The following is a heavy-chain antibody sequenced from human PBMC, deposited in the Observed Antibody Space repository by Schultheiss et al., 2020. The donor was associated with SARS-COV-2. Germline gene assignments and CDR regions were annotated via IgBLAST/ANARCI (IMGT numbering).Heavy chain of an antibody. CDR2: IYSGGST. CDR3: ARVSLSVYYFDY. J-gene: IGHJ4*02. CDR1: GFTVSSNY. D-gene: IGHD3-16*01. Sequence: GESLKISCAASGFTVSSNYMSWVRQAPGKGLEWVSVIYSGGSTYYADSVKGRFTISRDNSKNTLYLQMNSLRAEDTAVYYCARVSLSVYYFDYWGQGTLVTVSS. V-gene: IGHV3-66*01.